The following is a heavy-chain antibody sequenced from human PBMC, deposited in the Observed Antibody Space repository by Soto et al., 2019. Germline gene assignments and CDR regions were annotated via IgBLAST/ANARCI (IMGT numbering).Heavy chain of an antibody. D-gene: IGHD3-9*01. J-gene: IGHJ4*02. Sequence: QVQLVESGGGVVQPGRSLRLSCAASGFTFSSYGMHWVRQAPGKGLEWVAVISYDGSNKYYADSVKGRFTISRDNSKNTLYLQMNSLRAEDTAVYYCAKDYADILTGFYPTLGYWGQGTLVTVSS. CDR1: GFTFSSYG. CDR3: AKDYADILTGFYPTLGY. CDR2: ISYDGSNK. V-gene: IGHV3-30*18.